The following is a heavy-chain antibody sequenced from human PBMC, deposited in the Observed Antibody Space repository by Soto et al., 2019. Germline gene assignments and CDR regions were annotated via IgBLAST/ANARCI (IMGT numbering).Heavy chain of an antibody. V-gene: IGHV2-5*02. J-gene: IGHJ3*02. CDR2: IYWDDDK. CDR1: GFSLNTGGVG. Sequence: QITLKESGPTLVKPTQTLTLTCTFSGFSLNTGGVGVGWIRQSPGKALEWLGLIYWDDDKRYSPSLKTRLTITKDTSKNQVVLTMTNTEPVDTATYYCAHARNDLVAFDIWGQGTLVTVSS. CDR3: AHARNDLVAFDI. D-gene: IGHD6-6*01.